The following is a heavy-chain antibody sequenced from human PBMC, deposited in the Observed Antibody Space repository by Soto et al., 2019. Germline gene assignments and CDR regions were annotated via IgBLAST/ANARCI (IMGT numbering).Heavy chain of an antibody. V-gene: IGHV4-59*12. CDR2: IYYSGST. J-gene: IGHJ5*02. CDR1: GGSISSYY. CDR3: ARGGDCISTSCRLQNWFDP. Sequence: SETLSLTCTVSGGSISSYYWSWIRQPPGKGLEWIGYIYYSGSTNYNPSLKSRVTISRDTSKNQFSLDLNSVTAADTAVYFCARGGDCISTSCRLQNWFDPWGQGTLVTVSS. D-gene: IGHD2-2*03.